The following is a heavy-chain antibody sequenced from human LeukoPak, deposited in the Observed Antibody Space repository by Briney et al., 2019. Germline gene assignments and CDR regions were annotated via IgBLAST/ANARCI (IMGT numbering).Heavy chain of an antibody. D-gene: IGHD2/OR15-2a*01. J-gene: IGHJ1*01. V-gene: IGHV1-69*04. Sequence: SVKVSCKASGGTFSSYAISWVRQAPGQGLEWMGRIIPILGIANYAQKFQGRVTITADKSTSTAYMELSSLRSEDTAVYYCASSFRSPTRTEYFQHWGQGTLVTVSS. CDR3: ASSFRSPTRTEYFQH. CDR2: IIPILGIA. CDR1: GGTFSSYA.